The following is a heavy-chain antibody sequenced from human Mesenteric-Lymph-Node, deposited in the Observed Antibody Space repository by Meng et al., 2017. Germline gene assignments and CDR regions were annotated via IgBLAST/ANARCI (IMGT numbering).Heavy chain of an antibody. CDR2: IRYDGSNK. CDR3: ARDPTRYCSGGSCYYYYYGMDV. Sequence: GESLKISCAASGFTFSSYGMHWVRQAPGKGLEWVAVIRYDGSNKYYADSVKGRFTISRDNSKNTLYLQMNSLRAEDTAVYYCARDPTRYCSGGSCYYYYYGMDVWGQGTTVTVSS. CDR1: GFTFSSYG. D-gene: IGHD2-15*01. V-gene: IGHV3-33*01. J-gene: IGHJ6*02.